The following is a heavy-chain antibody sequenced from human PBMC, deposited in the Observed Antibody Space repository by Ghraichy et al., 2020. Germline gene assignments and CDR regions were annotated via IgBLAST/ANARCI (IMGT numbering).Heavy chain of an antibody. D-gene: IGHD3-10*01. J-gene: IGHJ6*02. CDR3: ARTLSGAGSYYYPYYGMDV. CDR2: ISGYNGYT. V-gene: IGHV1-18*01. Sequence: ASVKVSCKASGYSFTNYGIGWVRQPPGQGLEWMGWISGYNGYTYYTENLQGRVTMTTDTSTTTAYMELRSLESDDTAVYYCARTLSGAGSYYYPYYGMDVWGQGTTVTVSS. CDR1: GYSFTNYG.